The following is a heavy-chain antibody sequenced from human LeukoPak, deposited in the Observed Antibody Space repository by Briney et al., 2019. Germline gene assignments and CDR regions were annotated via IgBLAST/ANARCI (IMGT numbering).Heavy chain of an antibody. Sequence: GGSLRLSCAASGFTFSDYYMSWIRQAPGKGLEWVSYISSSGSTIYYADSVKGRSTISRDNAKNSLYPQMNSLRAEDTAVYYCARVGEKGWFDPWGQGTLVTVSS. J-gene: IGHJ5*02. CDR3: ARVGEKGWFDP. CDR1: GFTFSDYY. V-gene: IGHV3-11*01. D-gene: IGHD2-21*01. CDR2: ISSSGSTI.